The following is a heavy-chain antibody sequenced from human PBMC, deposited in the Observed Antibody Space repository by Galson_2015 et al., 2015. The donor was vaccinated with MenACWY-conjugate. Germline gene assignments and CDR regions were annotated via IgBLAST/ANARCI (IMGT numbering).Heavy chain of an antibody. CDR2: IYWDDDK. V-gene: IGHV2-5*02. CDR1: GFSLSSSGVG. J-gene: IGHJ5*02. Sequence: LVKPTQTLTLTCTFSGFSLSSSGVGVGWIRQPPGKALEWLALIYWDDDKRYSPSLKPRLTITRDTSQNQVGLTMTNMDPVDTATYCCAHSCGDTTMVHWWFDPWGRGTLVTVSS. D-gene: IGHD5-18*01. CDR3: AHSCGDTTMVHWWFDP.